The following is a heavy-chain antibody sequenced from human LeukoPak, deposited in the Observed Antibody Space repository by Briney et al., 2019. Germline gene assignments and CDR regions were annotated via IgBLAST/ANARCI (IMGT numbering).Heavy chain of an antibody. CDR3: AKDLIVVVPAAIFGPLGASTEGGFDY. V-gene: IGHV3-23*01. Sequence: GGSLRLSCAASGFTVSSNYMSWVRQAPGKGLEWVSAISGSGGSTYYADSVKGRFTISRDNSKNTLYLQMNSLRAEDTAVYYCAKDLIVVVPAAIFGPLGASTEGGFDYWGQGTLVTVSS. D-gene: IGHD2-2*02. J-gene: IGHJ4*02. CDR1: GFTVSSNY. CDR2: ISGSGGST.